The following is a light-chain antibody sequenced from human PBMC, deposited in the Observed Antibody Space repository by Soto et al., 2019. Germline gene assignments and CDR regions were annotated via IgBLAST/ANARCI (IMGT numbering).Light chain of an antibody. V-gene: IGKV3-15*01. J-gene: IGKJ2*01. CDR3: QQYNNWPPNT. CDR1: QSVGTN. Sequence: ETIMTQSPATLSVSPGERATLSCRASQSVGTNLAWYQQKPGQAPRLLLYGVSTRATGIPARFSGSGSGTQFTLAISSLQSEDFAVYYCQQYNNWPPNTFGQGTQLEIK. CDR2: GVS.